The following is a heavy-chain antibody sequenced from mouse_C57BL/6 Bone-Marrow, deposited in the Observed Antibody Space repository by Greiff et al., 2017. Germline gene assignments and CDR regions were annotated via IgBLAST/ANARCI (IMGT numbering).Heavy chain of an antibody. CDR1: GFTFTDYY. CDR3: ARSSYAMDD. CDR2: IRNKANGYTT. V-gene: IGHV7-3*01. Sequence: EVQLVESGGGLVQPGGSLSLSCAASGFTFTDYYMSWVRQPPGKALEWLGFIRNKANGYTTEYSASVKGRFTISRDKSQSILYLQMNARRAEDSATYYCARSSYAMDDWGQGTSVTVSS. J-gene: IGHJ4*01.